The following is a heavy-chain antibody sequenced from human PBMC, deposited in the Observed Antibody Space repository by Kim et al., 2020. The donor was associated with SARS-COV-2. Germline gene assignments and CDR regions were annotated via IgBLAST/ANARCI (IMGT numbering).Heavy chain of an antibody. CDR3: ARAKYDYVWGSYFGFDY. Sequence: RRVTISVDTPKNQFSLKLSSVTAADTAVYYCARAKYDYVWGSYFGFDYWGQGTLVTVSS. D-gene: IGHD3-16*01. V-gene: IGHV4-34*01. J-gene: IGHJ4*02.